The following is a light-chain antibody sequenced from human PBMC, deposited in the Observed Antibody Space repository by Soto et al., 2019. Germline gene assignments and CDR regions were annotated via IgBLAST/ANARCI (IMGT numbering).Light chain of an antibody. V-gene: IGKV1-5*03. Sequence: DIQMTQSPSTLSASVGDRVTITCRASQNVENYLAWYQQKPGKAPKLLIYKASGLESGVPLRFSCSGSGTEFTLTISSLQPDDFATYYCQQYNSYRTFGQGTKVDIK. CDR3: QQYNSYRT. J-gene: IGKJ1*01. CDR2: KAS. CDR1: QNVENY.